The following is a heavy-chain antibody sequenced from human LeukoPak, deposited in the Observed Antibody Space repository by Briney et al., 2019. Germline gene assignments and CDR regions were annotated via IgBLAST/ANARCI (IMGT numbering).Heavy chain of an antibody. J-gene: IGHJ4*02. CDR3: ARRYDSSEAFDY. CDR2: MNPNSGNT. V-gene: IGHV1-8*01. D-gene: IGHD3-22*01. Sequence: MGWMNPNSGNTGYAQKFQGRVTMTRNTSISTAYMELSSLRSEDTAVYYCARRYDSSEAFDYWGQGTLVTVSS.